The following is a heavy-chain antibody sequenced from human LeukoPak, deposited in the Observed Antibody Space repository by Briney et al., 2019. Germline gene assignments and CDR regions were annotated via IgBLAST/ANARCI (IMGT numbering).Heavy chain of an antibody. D-gene: IGHD2-2*01. CDR1: GGSISSGDYY. CDR2: IYYSGST. Sequence: SETLSLTCTVSGGSISSGDYYWSWIRQPPGKGLEWIGYIYYSGSTYYNPSLKSRVTISVDTSKNQFSLKLSSVTAADTAVYYCAKGVVPAAGGSYDAFDIWGQGTMVTVSS. CDR3: AKGVVPAAGGSYDAFDI. V-gene: IGHV4-30-4*08. J-gene: IGHJ3*02.